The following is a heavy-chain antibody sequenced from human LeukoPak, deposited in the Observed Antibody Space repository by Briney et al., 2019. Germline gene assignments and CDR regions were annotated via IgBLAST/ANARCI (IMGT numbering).Heavy chain of an antibody. CDR1: GYTFTSYY. V-gene: IGHV1-46*01. CDR2: INPSGGST. J-gene: IGHJ4*02. CDR3: ARVLESSGSYSYYFDY. D-gene: IGHD1-26*01. Sequence: ASVKVSCKASGYTFTSYYMHWVRQAPGQGLEWMGIINPSGGSTSYAQKFQGRVTMTRDTSTSTVYMELSSLRSEDTAVYYCARVLESSGSYSYYFDYWGQGTLVTVSS.